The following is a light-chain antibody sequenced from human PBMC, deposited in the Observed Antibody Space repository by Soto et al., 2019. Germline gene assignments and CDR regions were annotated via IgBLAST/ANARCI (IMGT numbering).Light chain of an antibody. CDR1: SSDVGAYSY. CDR3: SSYTPTSSYV. J-gene: IGLJ1*01. V-gene: IGLV2-14*01. CDR2: EVS. Sequence: QSVLTQPASVSGSPGQSITISCTGTSSDVGAYSYVSWYQQHPGKAPKLMIYEVSNRPAGVSNRFSGSKSVNTASLTISGLQAEDEDDYYCSSYTPTSSYVFGTGTKVTVL.